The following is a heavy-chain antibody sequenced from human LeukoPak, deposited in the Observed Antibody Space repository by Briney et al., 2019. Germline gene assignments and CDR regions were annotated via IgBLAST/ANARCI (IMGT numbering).Heavy chain of an antibody. CDR2: ISSSGSTI. D-gene: IGHD3/OR15-3a*01. CDR3: ARDLDPVNY. CDR1: GFTFSGYN. Sequence: GGSLRLSCAASGFTFSGYNLNWVRQAPGKGLEWVSYISSSGSTIYYADSVKGRFTISRDNAKNSLFLQMNSLRAEDTAVYYCARDLDPVNYWGQGTLVTVSS. V-gene: IGHV3-48*01. J-gene: IGHJ4*02.